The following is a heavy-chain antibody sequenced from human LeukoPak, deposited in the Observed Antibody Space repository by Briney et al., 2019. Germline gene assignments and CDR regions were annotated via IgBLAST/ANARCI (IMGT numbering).Heavy chain of an antibody. CDR3: ARVSTGDIVVVPAQYYFDY. D-gene: IGHD2-2*01. J-gene: IGHJ4*02. CDR1: GYSISSGYY. CDR2: IYHSGST. Sequence: SETPSLTCTVSGYSISSGYYWGWIRQPPGKGLEWIGSIYHSGSTYYNPSLKSRVTISVDTSKNQFSLKLSSVTAADTAVYYCARVSTGDIVVVPAQYYFDYWGQGTLVTVSS. V-gene: IGHV4-38-2*02.